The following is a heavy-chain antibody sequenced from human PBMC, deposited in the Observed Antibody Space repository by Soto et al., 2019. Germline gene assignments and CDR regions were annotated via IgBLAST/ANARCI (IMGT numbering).Heavy chain of an antibody. V-gene: IGHV5-51*01. J-gene: IGHJ4*02. CDR2: IYPGDSDT. Sequence: VQLVQSGAEVKKSGESLKISCKGSEYSFVSHWIAWVRQMPGKGLEWMGIIYPGDSDTRYSPSFQGQVTISHDKSINTAYLQWSSLEASDTAMYYCARLRADCGGNCYSYYFDYWGQGTLVTVSS. CDR1: EYSFVSHW. D-gene: IGHD2-21*01. CDR3: ARLRADCGGNCYSYYFDY.